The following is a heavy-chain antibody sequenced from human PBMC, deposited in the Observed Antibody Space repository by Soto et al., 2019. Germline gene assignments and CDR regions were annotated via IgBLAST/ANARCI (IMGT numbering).Heavy chain of an antibody. CDR2: INSVSGGT. CDR3: ARGGSYYAH. J-gene: IGHJ4*02. V-gene: IGHV1-2*02. Sequence: QVQLVQSGAEVKQPGASVRVSCKASGNTHTIYFIHWLRQAPGQGLEWMGWINSVSGGTNCAPRFRGRVSMTRDTSSATAFMDLSGLRSDDTAVYYCARGGSYYAHWGQGTLVTVSS. CDR1: GNTHTIYF. D-gene: IGHD3-16*01.